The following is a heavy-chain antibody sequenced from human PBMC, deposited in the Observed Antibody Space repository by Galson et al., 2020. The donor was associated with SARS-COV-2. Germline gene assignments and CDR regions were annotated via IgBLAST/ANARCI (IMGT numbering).Heavy chain of an antibody. CDR2: ISYDGSNK. CDR3: AKDLSYSSSWYGMNGYYYYCMDV. Sequence: GGSLRLSCAASGFTFSSYGMHWVRQAPGKGLEWVAVISYDGSNKYYADSVKGRFTISRDNSKNTLYLQMNSLRAEDTAVYYCAKDLSYSSSWYGMNGYYYYCMDVWGQGTTVTVSS. CDR1: GFTFSSYG. D-gene: IGHD6-13*01. J-gene: IGHJ6*02. V-gene: IGHV3-30*18.